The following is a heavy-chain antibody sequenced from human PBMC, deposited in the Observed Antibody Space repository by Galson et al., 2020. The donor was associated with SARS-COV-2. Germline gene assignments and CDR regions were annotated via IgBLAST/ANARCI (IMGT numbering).Heavy chain of an antibody. V-gene: IGHV1-8*02. CDR3: ARGHVSPTMRGGVITGETYYFDY. D-gene: IGHD3-22*01. J-gene: IGHJ4*02. Sequence: ASVKVSCQASGYTFTSYDINWVRQAPGQGLEWMGWMNPNSGNTGYTQKFQGRVTMTRNTSINTAYMELSSLRSEDTAVYYCARGHVSPTMRGGVITGETYYFDYWGQGTLVTVSA. CDR2: MNPNSGNT. CDR1: GYTFTSYD.